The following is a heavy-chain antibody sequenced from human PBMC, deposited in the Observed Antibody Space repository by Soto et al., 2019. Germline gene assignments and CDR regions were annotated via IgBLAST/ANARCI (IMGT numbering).Heavy chain of an antibody. V-gene: IGHV3-49*03. CDR3: TRDQPYSSSDQQLRDYYYYGMDV. CDR2: IRSKAYGGTT. D-gene: IGHD6-13*01. J-gene: IGHJ6*02. Sequence: GGSLRLSCTTSGFTFGDYAMSWFRQAPGKGLEWVGFIRSKAYGGTTEYAASVKGRFTISRDDSKSIAYLQMNSLKTEDTAVYYCTRDQPYSSSDQQLRDYYYYGMDVWGQGTTVTVSS. CDR1: GFTFGDYA.